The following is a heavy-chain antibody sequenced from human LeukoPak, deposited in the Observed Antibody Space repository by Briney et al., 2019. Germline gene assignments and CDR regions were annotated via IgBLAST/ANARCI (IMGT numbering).Heavy chain of an antibody. CDR3: AREEQYYYDTSAYYGVFEY. J-gene: IGHJ4*02. V-gene: IGHV4-34*01. D-gene: IGHD3-22*01. CDR1: GGSFSGYY. CDR2: INHSGST. Sequence: PSETLSLTCAVYGGSFSGYYWSWIRQPPGKGLEWIGEINHSGSTNYNPSLKSRVTISVDTSKNQFSLKLSSVTAADTAVYYCAREEQYYYDTSAYYGVFEYWGQGTLVTVSS.